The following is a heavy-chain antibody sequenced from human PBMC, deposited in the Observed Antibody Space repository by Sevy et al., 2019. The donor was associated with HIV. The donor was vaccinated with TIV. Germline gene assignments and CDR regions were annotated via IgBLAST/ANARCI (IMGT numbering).Heavy chain of an antibody. J-gene: IGHJ4*02. CDR2: IRYEGSNK. V-gene: IGHV3-30*02. CDR1: GFTFSSYG. D-gene: IGHD2-2*01. Sequence: GGSLRLSCAASGFTFSSYGMHWVRQAPGKGLEWVAFIRYEGSNKYYADSVKGRVTIARDNSKNTLYLQMNSLRAEDTAVYYCAKEGDIVVVPAAMSSGFDYWGQGTLVTVSS. CDR3: AKEGDIVVVPAAMSSGFDY.